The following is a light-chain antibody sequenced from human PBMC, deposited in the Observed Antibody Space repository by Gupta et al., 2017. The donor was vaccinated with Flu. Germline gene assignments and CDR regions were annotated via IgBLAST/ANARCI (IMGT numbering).Light chain of an antibody. Sequence: EIVMTQSPATLSVSPGARATLSCRASQSVSSNSAWYQQTPGQAPRLLIYATSTRATGIPARFSGGGSGTEFTLTISSLQSEDFAFYYCQQYNNWPFTFGGGTMLEIK. CDR2: ATS. CDR1: QSVSSN. J-gene: IGKJ4*01. CDR3: QQYNNWPFT. V-gene: IGKV3-15*01.